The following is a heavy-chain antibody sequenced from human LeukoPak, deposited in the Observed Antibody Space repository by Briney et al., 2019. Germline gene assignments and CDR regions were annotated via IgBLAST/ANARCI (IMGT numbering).Heavy chain of an antibody. D-gene: IGHD6-13*01. Sequence: GASVKVSCKASGGTFSSYAISWVRQAPGQGLEWMGGIIPIFGTANYAQRFQGRVTITADESTSTAYMELSSLRSEDTAVYYCARLYSSSWYQPSLNYYYYYMDVWGKGTTVTVSS. V-gene: IGHV1-69*01. J-gene: IGHJ6*03. CDR3: ARLYSSSWYQPSLNYYYYYMDV. CDR1: GGTFSSYA. CDR2: IIPIFGTA.